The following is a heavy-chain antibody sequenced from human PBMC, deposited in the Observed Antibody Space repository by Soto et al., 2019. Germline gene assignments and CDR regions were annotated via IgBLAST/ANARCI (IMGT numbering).Heavy chain of an antibody. CDR3: ARVMFYGPWAFDY. J-gene: IGHJ4*02. V-gene: IGHV4-31*03. CDR1: GGSIGSGGYY. D-gene: IGHD3-10*01. Sequence: SQTLSLTRTVSGGSIGSGGYYWSWIRQHPGKGMEWIGYIYYSGSTYYNPSLKSRANISVDTSKNHFSLKLSSLTAADTAVYYCARVMFYGPWAFDYWGQGTLVTAPS. CDR2: IYYSGST.